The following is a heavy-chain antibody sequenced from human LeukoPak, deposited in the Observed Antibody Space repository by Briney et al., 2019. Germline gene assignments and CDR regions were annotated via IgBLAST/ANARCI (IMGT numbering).Heavy chain of an antibody. Sequence: SETLSLTCTVSGDSINTYYWSWIRQPPGKGLEWIGYISYSGSTNYNPSLKSRVTISVDTSNNHFSLRLSSVTAADTAVYYCARGVPMVRGVSSWYFDLWGRGTLVTVSS. CDR1: GDSINTYY. V-gene: IGHV4-59*01. CDR3: ARGVPMVRGVSSWYFDL. J-gene: IGHJ2*01. D-gene: IGHD3-10*01. CDR2: ISYSGST.